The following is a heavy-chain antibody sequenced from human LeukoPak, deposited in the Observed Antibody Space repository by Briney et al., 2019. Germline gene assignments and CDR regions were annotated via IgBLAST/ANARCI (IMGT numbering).Heavy chain of an antibody. Sequence: SETLSLTCTVSGGSISSSSYYWGWIRQPPGKGLEWIGSIYYSGSTYYNPSLKSRVTISVDTSKNQFSLKLSSVTAADTAVYYCASSDYYDSSGYYDFDYRGQGTLVTVSS. D-gene: IGHD3-22*01. CDR3: ASSDYYDSSGYYDFDY. CDR2: IYYSGST. CDR1: GGSISSSSYY. J-gene: IGHJ4*02. V-gene: IGHV4-39*01.